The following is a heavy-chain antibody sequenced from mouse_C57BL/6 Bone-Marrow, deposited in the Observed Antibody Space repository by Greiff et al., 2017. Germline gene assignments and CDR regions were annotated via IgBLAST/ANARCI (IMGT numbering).Heavy chain of an antibody. Sequence: QVTLKVSGPGILQPSQTLSLTCSFSGFSLSTFGMGVGWIRQPSGTGLEWLAHIWWDDDKYYKPALKSRLTISKDTSKNQVFLKIANVDTADTATYYCARGTYYYDSSRFDYWGQGTTLTVSS. D-gene: IGHD1-1*01. CDR2: IWWDDDK. J-gene: IGHJ2*01. V-gene: IGHV8-8*01. CDR1: GFSLSTFGMG. CDR3: ARGTYYYDSSRFDY.